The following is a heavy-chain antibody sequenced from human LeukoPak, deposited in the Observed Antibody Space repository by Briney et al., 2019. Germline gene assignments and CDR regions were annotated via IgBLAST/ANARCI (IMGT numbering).Heavy chain of an antibody. V-gene: IGHV3-30*02. Sequence: GGSLRLSCAASGFTFSSYGMHWVRQAPGKGLEWVAFIRYDGSNKYYADSVKGRFTISRDNSKNTLCLQMNSLRAEDTAVYYCAKDRMYYDFWSGYSVDAFDIWGQGTMVTVSS. CDR1: GFTFSSYG. CDR2: IRYDGSNK. J-gene: IGHJ3*02. D-gene: IGHD3-3*01. CDR3: AKDRMYYDFWSGYSVDAFDI.